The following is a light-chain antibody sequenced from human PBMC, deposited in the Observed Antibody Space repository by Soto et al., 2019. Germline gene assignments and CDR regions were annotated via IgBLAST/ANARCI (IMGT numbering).Light chain of an antibody. Sequence: DIQMTQSPSSLSASVGDRVTITCRASQSVGSLLNWFQQRPGIAPKLLIYAASTLQSGAPSRFSGSGAGTDFTLISSSLQPEDFATYYCQQSYSLPYTFGQGTKLEI. CDR2: AAS. CDR1: QSVGSL. J-gene: IGKJ2*01. V-gene: IGKV1-39*01. CDR3: QQSYSLPYT.